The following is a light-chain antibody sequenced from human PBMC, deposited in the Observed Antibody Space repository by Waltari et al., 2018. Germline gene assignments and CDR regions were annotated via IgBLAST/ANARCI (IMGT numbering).Light chain of an antibody. CDR3: CSCAGVTPYVL. V-gene: IGLV2-23*01. CDR2: EAT. CDR1: RSDVGTYDL. J-gene: IGLJ2*01. Sequence: QSALTQPASVFGSPGQSITISCAGSRSDVGTYDLVSWYKPHPGKAPKLLIYEATKRRSRVPDRFSGSKSGNTASLTISGLQAADEAYYYCCSCAGVTPYVLFGGGTNVTVL.